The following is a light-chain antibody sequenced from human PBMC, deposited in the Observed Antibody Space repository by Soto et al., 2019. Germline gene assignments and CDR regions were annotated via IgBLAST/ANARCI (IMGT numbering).Light chain of an antibody. CDR1: QSVGSS. CDR3: QQYGNWPPVT. J-gene: IGKJ4*01. V-gene: IGKV3-15*01. CDR2: GAS. Sequence: EIVMTQSPATLSVSPGERASLSCRASQSVGSSLAWYQQKPGQAPRLLIYGASARATGIPARFSGSGSGTEFTLTISSLQSEDFAVYYCQQYGNWPPVTFGGGTKVEIK.